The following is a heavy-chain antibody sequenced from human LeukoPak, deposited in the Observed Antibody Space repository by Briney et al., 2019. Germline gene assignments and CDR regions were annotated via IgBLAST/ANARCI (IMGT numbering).Heavy chain of an antibody. J-gene: IGHJ3*02. Sequence: SETLSLTCTVSGGSISSHYWSWIRQSPGKGLEWIGYIYYSGSTNYNPSLKSRVTISVYTSKNQFSLKLSSVTAADTAVYYCARGEMATIEDAFDIWGQGTMVTVSS. CDR2: IYYSGST. D-gene: IGHD5-24*01. CDR3: ARGEMATIEDAFDI. CDR1: GGSISSHY. V-gene: IGHV4-59*11.